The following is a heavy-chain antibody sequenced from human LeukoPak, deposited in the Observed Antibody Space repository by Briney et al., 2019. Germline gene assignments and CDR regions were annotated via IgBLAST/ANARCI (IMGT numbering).Heavy chain of an antibody. V-gene: IGHV3-49*04. D-gene: IGHD3-10*01. CDR1: GFTLSNYW. CDR2: IRSKAYGGTT. CDR3: TRAPNYYGSGSYYNGVNDAFDI. J-gene: IGHJ3*02. Sequence: GGSLRLSCVASGFTLSNYWVHWVRQAPGKGLEWVGFIRSKAYGGTTEYAASVKGRFTISRDDSKSIAYLQMNSLKTEDTAVYYCTRAPNYYGSGSYYNGVNDAFDIWGQGTMVTVSS.